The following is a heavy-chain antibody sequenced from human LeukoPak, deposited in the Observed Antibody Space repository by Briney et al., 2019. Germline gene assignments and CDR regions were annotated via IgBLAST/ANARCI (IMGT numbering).Heavy chain of an antibody. D-gene: IGHD6-13*01. Sequence: SETLSLTCTVSGGSVSSGSYYWSWIRQPPGTGLEWIGYIYYSGSTNYNSSLKSRVTISVDTSKNQFSLKLSSVTAADTAVYYCAREYSSSWYTFDYWGQGTLVTVSS. J-gene: IGHJ4*02. CDR2: IYYSGST. V-gene: IGHV4-61*01. CDR3: AREYSSSWYTFDY. CDR1: GGSVSSGSYY.